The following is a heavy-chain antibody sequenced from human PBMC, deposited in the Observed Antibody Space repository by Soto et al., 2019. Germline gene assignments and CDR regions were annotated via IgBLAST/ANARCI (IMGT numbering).Heavy chain of an antibody. D-gene: IGHD2-2*01. CDR1: GFTFSSYG. J-gene: IGHJ6*02. Sequence: QVQLVESGGGVVQPGRSLRLSCAASGFTFSSYGMHWVRQAPGKGLEWVAVIWYDGSNKYYADSVKGRFTISRDNSKNTLYLQMNSLRAEDTAVYYCAREHIVVVPAAMSSYYYGMDVWGQGTTVTVSS. CDR3: AREHIVVVPAAMSSYYYGMDV. V-gene: IGHV3-33*01. CDR2: IWYDGSNK.